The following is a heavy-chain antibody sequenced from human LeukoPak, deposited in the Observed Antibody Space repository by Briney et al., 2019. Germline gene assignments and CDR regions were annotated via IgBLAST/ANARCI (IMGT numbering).Heavy chain of an antibody. J-gene: IGHJ4*02. D-gene: IGHD3-10*01. CDR1: GDSFISYY. V-gene: IGHV4-59*01. CDR3: ARVVWCGELSKYYCDY. Sequence: SETLSLTCTVSGDSFISYYWSWIRQPPGKDLEWIGYMYYSGSTNYNPSLKSRVTMAVDTSKNQFSLRLSSVTAADTAVYYWARVVWCGELSKYYCDYGGREPGVTVPS. CDR2: MYYSGST.